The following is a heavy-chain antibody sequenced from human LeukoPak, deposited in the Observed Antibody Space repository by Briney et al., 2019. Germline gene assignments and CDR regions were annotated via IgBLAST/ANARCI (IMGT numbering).Heavy chain of an antibody. J-gene: IGHJ5*02. CDR1: GYTFTGYY. CDR2: INPNSGGT. Sequence: GASVKLSCKASGYTFTGYYMHWVRQAPGQGLEWMGWINPNSGGTNYAQKFQGRVTMTRDTSISTAYMELSRLRSDDTAVCYCARIRRYYDSPDWFDPWGQGTLVTVSS. CDR3: ARIRRYYDSPDWFDP. D-gene: IGHD3-22*01. V-gene: IGHV1-2*02.